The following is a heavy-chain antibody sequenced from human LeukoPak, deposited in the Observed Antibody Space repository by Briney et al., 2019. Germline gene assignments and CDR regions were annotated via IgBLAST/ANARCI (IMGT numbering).Heavy chain of an antibody. Sequence: GRSLRLSCAASGFTFSRYGMHWVRQAPGKGLEWGADISYDGSNKYYADSVKGRFTISRDNSKNTLYLQKNSLRAEDTAVYFCAKDHLSYYNSEIDYWGQGALVTVSS. CDR3: AKDHLSYYNSEIDY. CDR2: ISYDGSNK. J-gene: IGHJ4*02. V-gene: IGHV3-30*18. D-gene: IGHD3-10*01. CDR1: GFTFSRYG.